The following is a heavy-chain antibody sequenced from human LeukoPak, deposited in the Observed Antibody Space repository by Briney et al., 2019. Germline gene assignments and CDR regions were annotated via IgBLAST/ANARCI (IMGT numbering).Heavy chain of an antibody. V-gene: IGHV3-73*01. CDR1: GFTFSGSA. CDR2: IRSKANSYAT. J-gene: IGHJ4*02. CDR3: TLTTYYDFWSGYYFDY. Sequence: GGSLKLSCAASGFTFSGSAMHGVRQASGKGLEWVGRIRSKANSYATAYAASVKGRFTISRDDSKNTAYLQMNSLKTEDTAVYYCTLTTYYDFWSGYYFDYWGQGTLVTVSS. D-gene: IGHD3-3*01.